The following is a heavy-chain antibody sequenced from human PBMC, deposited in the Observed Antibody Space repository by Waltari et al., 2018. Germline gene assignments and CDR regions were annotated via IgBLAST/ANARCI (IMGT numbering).Heavy chain of an antibody. CDR2: ISYSVTT. CDR3: ARLEWGAVRLLDY. V-gene: IGHV4-59*02. D-gene: IGHD6-6*01. J-gene: IGHJ4*02. CDR1: GRSVSSGY. Sequence: QVQLQESGPGLVKPSATLSLTCTVSGRSVSSGYWAWIRQPPGKGLEWLGYISYSVTTDYNPSLKSRVTISVDTSKNLFSLKLTSVTAADTAVYYCARLEWGAVRLLDYWGQGTLVTVSS.